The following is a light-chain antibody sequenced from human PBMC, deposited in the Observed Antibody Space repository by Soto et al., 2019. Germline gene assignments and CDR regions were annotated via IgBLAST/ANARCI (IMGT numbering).Light chain of an antibody. CDR2: DAS. CDR1: QDISTA. V-gene: IGKV1-13*02. Sequence: AIQLTQSPSSLSASVGDRVIITCRASQDISTALAWYQHRAGKAPKLLVYDASTLETGVPSRFSGSGSGTYFTLTISSLQPEDFATYYCQQSNSLPQTFGQGTKVEIK. J-gene: IGKJ1*01. CDR3: QQSNSLPQT.